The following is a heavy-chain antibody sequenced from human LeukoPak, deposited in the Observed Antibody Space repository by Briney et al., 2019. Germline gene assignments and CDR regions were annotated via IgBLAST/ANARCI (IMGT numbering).Heavy chain of an antibody. V-gene: IGHV3-23*01. D-gene: IGHD6-19*01. CDR1: GFTFSSYV. CDR3: ARQAAGYYFDY. CDR2: ISASGGSR. Sequence: PGGSLRLSCAASGFTFSSYVMSWVRQAPGKGLEWVSGISASGGSRYYADSVKGRFTISRDNSKNTLYLQMNSLRAEDTAVYYCARQAAGYYFDYWGQGTLVAVSS. J-gene: IGHJ4*02.